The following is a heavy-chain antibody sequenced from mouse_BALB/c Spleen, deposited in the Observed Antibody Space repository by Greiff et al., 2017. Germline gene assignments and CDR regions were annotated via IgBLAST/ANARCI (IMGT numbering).Heavy chain of an antibody. V-gene: IGHV3-6*02. J-gene: IGHJ3*01. D-gene: IGHD2-1*01. CDR3: AREDGNFFSY. CDR2: ISYDGSK. CDR1: GYSITSGYY. Sequence: EVKLVESGPGLVKPSQSLSLTCSVTGYSITSGYYWNWIRQFPGNKLEWMGYISYDGSKNYNPSLKNRISITRDTSKNQFFLKLNSVTTEDTATYYCAREDGNFFSYWGQGTLVTVSA.